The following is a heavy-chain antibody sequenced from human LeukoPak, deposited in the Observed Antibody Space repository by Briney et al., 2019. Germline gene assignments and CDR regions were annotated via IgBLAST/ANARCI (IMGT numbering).Heavy chain of an antibody. J-gene: IGHJ4*02. CDR1: GGSFSGYY. V-gene: IGHV4-34*01. D-gene: IGHD3-22*01. CDR2: INHSGST. Sequence: SETLSLTCAVYGGSFSGYYWSWIRQPPGKGLEWIGEINHSGSTNYNPSLKSRVTISVDTSKNQFSLKLSSVTAADTAVYYCARIRNYYDSSDYYADYWGQGTLVTVSS. CDR3: ARIRNYYDSSDYYADY.